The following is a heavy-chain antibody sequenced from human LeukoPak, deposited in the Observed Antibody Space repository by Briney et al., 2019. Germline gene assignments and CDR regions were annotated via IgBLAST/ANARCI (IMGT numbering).Heavy chain of an antibody. CDR3: ATSIGGQQLVYFDY. J-gene: IGHJ4*02. Sequence: ASVKVSCKASGYTFSGYGINWVRQTPGQGLEWMGWISAYNGNTNYAQKLQGRVTMTTDTSTSTAYMELRSLRSDDTSVYYCATSIGGQQLVYFDYWGQGTLVTVSS. CDR2: ISAYNGNT. CDR1: GYTFSGYG. D-gene: IGHD6-13*01. V-gene: IGHV1-18*01.